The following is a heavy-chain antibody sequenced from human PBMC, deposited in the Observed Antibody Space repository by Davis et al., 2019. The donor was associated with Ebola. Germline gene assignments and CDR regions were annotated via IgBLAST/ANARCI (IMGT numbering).Heavy chain of an antibody. D-gene: IGHD2-2*01. V-gene: IGHV3-23*01. CDR1: GFTFSSYA. J-gene: IGHJ6*02. CDR2: ISGSGGST. CDR3: AKGGDIVVVPAAISLGDYYYYGMDV. Sequence: GESLNISCAASGFTFSSYAMSWLRQAPGKGLEWVSAISGSGGSTYYADSVKGRFTISRDNSKNTLYLQMNSLRAEDTAVYYCAKGGDIVVVPAAISLGDYYYYGMDVWGQGTTVTVSS.